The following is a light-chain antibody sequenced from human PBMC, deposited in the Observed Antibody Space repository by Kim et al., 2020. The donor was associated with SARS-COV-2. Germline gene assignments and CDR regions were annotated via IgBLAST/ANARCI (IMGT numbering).Light chain of an antibody. J-gene: IGLJ1*01. CDR3: QVWDSSSDQYV. Sequence: SYELTQPPSVSVAPGKTGRITCGGNNIGSKSVHWYQQKPGQAPVLVIYYDSDRPSGIPERFSGSNSGNTATLTISRVEAGDEADYYCQVWDSSSDQYVFG. CDR2: YDS. V-gene: IGLV3-21*04. CDR1: NIGSKS.